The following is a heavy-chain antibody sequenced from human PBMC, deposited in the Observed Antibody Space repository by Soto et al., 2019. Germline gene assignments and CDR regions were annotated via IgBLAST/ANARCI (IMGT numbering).Heavy chain of an antibody. CDR2: MNPNSGGT. D-gene: IGHD6-13*01. Sequence: QVQLVQSGADVKKPGASVKVSCKTSGYTFSGYFMHWLRQAPGQGLERMGWMNPNSGGTEYAQNFQRRGSMTWDTSISTAYMELSRLRSDDTAIYYCARGYYSSSWRGFDYWGQGTLVTVSS. J-gene: IGHJ4*02. V-gene: IGHV1-2*02. CDR3: ARGYYSSSWRGFDY. CDR1: GYTFSGYF.